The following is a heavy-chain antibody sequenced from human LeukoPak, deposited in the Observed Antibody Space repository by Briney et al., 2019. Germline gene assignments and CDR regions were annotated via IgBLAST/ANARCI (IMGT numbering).Heavy chain of an antibody. CDR1: GFTFSSYA. CDR3: AKDIGAVAGNTDY. CDR2: ISSNGGST. Sequence: PGGSLRLSCAASGFTFSSYAMHWVRQAPGKGLEYVSAISSNGGSTYYANSVKGRFTISRDNSKNTLYLQMNSLRAEDTAVYYCAKDIGAVAGNTDYWGQGTLVTVSS. D-gene: IGHD6-19*01. V-gene: IGHV3-64*01. J-gene: IGHJ4*02.